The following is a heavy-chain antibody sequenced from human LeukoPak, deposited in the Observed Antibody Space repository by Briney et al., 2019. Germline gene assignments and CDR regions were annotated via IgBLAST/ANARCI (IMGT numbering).Heavy chain of an antibody. CDR3: ARDSPRRYFDWLSQPSFDY. Sequence: ASVKVSCKASGYTFTSYAMNWVRQAPGQGLEWMGWINTNTGNPTYAQGFTGRFVFSLDTSVSTAYLQISSLKAEDTAVYYCARDSPRRYFDWLSQPSFDYWGQGTLVTVSS. CDR1: GYTFTSYA. CDR2: INTNTGNP. D-gene: IGHD3-9*01. J-gene: IGHJ4*02. V-gene: IGHV7-4-1*02.